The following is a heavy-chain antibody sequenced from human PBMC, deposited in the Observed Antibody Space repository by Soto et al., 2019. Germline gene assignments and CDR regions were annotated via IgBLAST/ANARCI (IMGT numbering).Heavy chain of an antibody. CDR3: ARGRRFGYSIKYYYGIDV. CDR1: GGSISSGGYY. Sequence: QVQLQESGPGLVKPSQTLSLTCTVSGGSISSGGYYWSWIRQHPGKGLEWIGYIYDSGSTYYNPSLKSRVTISLDTSKNQFSLKLSSVTAADTAVYYCARGRRFGYSIKYYYGIDVWGQGTTVTVSS. V-gene: IGHV4-31*03. D-gene: IGHD4-4*01. J-gene: IGHJ6*02. CDR2: IYDSGST.